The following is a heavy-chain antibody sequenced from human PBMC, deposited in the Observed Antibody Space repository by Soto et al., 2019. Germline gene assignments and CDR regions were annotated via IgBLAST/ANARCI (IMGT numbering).Heavy chain of an antibody. Sequence: GGSLRLSCAASGFTFSSYSMNWVRQAPGKGLEWVSSISSSSSYIYYADSVKGRFTISRDNAKNSLYLQMNSLRAEDTAVYYCARERTAVAHDWFDPWGQGTLVTVSS. CDR2: ISSSSSYI. J-gene: IGHJ5*02. CDR1: GFTFSSYS. D-gene: IGHD6-19*01. CDR3: ARERTAVAHDWFDP. V-gene: IGHV3-21*01.